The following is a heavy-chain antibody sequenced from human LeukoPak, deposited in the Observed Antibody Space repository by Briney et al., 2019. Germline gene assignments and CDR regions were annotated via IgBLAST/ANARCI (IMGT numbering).Heavy chain of an antibody. D-gene: IGHD3-3*01. V-gene: IGHV4-4*02. CDR2: IYHSGST. CDR1: GGSISSSNW. Sequence: PSETLSLTCAVSGGSISSSNWWSWVRQPPGQGLEWIGEIYHSGSTNYNPSLKSRVTISVDKSKNQFSLKLSSVTAADTAVYHCARSRRSGSTINWFDPWGQGTLVTVSS. CDR3: ARSRRSGSTINWFDP. J-gene: IGHJ5*02.